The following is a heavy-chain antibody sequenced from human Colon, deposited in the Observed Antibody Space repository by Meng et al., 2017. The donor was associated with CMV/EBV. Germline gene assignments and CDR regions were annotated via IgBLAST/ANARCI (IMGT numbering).Heavy chain of an antibody. D-gene: IGHD6-6*01. Sequence: ASVKVSCKASGYTFSDYTITWVRQAPGQGLEWMGWVSAKNGNTKYAERLQGRVTMTTDTSTRTAYVEMRSLRSDDTAVYYCAKDGWGMTARQGHYFDYWGQGTLVTVSS. CDR2: VSAKNGNT. J-gene: IGHJ4*02. CDR1: GYTFSDYT. V-gene: IGHV1-18*01. CDR3: AKDGWGMTARQGHYFDY.